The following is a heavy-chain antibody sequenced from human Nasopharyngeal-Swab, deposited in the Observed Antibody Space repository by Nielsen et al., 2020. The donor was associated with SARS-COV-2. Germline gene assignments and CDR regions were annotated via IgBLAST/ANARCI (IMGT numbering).Heavy chain of an antibody. D-gene: IGHD3-22*01. V-gene: IGHV4-59*13. CDR2: IYYSGST. Sequence: SETLSLTCTVSGGSISSYYWSWIRQPPGKGLEWIGYIYYSGSTNYNPSLKSRVTISVDTSKNQSSLKLSSVTAADTAVYYCARESGYYDSSGYSDYWGQGTLVTVPS. CDR3: ARESGYYDSSGYSDY. J-gene: IGHJ4*02. CDR1: GGSISSYY.